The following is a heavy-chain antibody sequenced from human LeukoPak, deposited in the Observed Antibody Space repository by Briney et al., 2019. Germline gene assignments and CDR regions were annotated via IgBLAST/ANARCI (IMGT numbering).Heavy chain of an antibody. V-gene: IGHV4-59*01. CDR2: IYYSGST. J-gene: IGHJ4*02. Sequence: PSETLSLTCTVSGGSISSYYWSWIRQPPGKGLEWIGYIYYSGSTNYNPSLESRVTISVDTSKNQFSLKLSSVTAADTAVYYCARDPGAGFDYWGQGTLVTVSS. CDR1: GGSISSYY. D-gene: IGHD7-27*01. CDR3: ARDPGAGFDY.